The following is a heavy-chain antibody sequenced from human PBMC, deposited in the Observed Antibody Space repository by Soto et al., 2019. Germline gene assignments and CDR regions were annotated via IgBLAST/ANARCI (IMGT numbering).Heavy chain of an antibody. Sequence: QVQLVQSAAEVKKPGSSVKVSCKASGGTFSSYTISWVRQAPGQGLEWMGRFVPILGLAHYAQKFQGRVTITADKSTSTAYMELSRLRSDDTAVYYCARDVGSGVDPWGQGTLVTVSS. CDR2: FVPILGLA. V-gene: IGHV1-69*08. J-gene: IGHJ5*02. CDR3: ARDVGSGVDP. CDR1: GGTFSSYT. D-gene: IGHD3-10*01.